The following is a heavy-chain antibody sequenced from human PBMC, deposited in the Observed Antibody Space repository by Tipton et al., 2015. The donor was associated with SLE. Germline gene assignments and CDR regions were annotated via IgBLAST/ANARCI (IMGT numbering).Heavy chain of an antibody. Sequence: GSLRLSCAASGFTFSSYEMNWVRQAPGKGLEWVSYISSSGSTIYYADSVKGRFIISRDNAKNSLYLQMNSLRAEDTAVYYCASLGIGSRWSYYYYYYMDVWGKGTTVTVSS. CDR1: GFTFSSYE. CDR3: ASLGIGSRWSYYYYYYMDV. J-gene: IGHJ6*03. CDR2: ISSSGSTI. D-gene: IGHD6-13*01. V-gene: IGHV3-48*03.